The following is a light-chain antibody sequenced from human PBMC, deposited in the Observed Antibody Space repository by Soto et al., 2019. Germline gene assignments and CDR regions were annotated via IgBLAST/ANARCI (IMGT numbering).Light chain of an antibody. CDR2: EDR. J-gene: IGLJ1*01. CDR3: AAWDDSLNGYV. Sequence: QSALAQPASVSGSPGQSITISCTGASSDVGDYTYFSWYQQVPGKAPKLMIYEDRNRPSGVSNRFSGSKSGTTASLTIPGLQSEDEADYYCAAWDDSLNGYVFGTGTKVTVL. V-gene: IGLV2-14*01. CDR1: SSDVGDYTY.